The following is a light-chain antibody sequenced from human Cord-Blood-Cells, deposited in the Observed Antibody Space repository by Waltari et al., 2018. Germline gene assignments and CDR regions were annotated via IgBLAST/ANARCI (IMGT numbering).Light chain of an antibody. Sequence: DIHMTQSPSSLSASVGDRVTITCRASQSSSSYLNWYQQKPGKAPKLLIYAASSLQSGVPSRFSGSGSGTDFTLTISSLQPEDFATYYCQQSYSTPPTFGQGTRLEIK. V-gene: IGKV1-39*01. CDR2: AAS. J-gene: IGKJ5*01. CDR1: QSSSSY. CDR3: QQSYSTPPT.